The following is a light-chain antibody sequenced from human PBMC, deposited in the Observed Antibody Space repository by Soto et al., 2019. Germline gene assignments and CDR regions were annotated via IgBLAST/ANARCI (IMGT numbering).Light chain of an antibody. CDR3: QQYGSSGT. CDR1: QSVSNNY. CDR2: GAS. Sequence: EIVLTQSPGTLSLSPGERATLSCRASQSVSNNYLAWYQQKPRQAPRLLIHGASNWATGIPDRLSGSGSGTDFTLTISRLEPEDFPVYYCQQYGSSGTFGQGTKVDIK. V-gene: IGKV3-20*01. J-gene: IGKJ1*01.